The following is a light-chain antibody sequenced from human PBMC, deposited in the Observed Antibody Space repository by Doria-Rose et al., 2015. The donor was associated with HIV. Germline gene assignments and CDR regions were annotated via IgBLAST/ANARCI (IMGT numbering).Light chain of an antibody. CDR3: HQYGTSWT. CDR1: QSSSSTY. V-gene: IGKV3-20*01. J-gene: IGKJ1*01. Sequence: DIVMTQSSGTLSLSPGERATLSCRASQSSSSTYLAWYQQKPGQAPSLLIYDGSTRATGIPDRFSASGSGTDFTLTINRPEPEDFALYYCHQYGTSWTFGQGTKVEI. CDR2: DGS.